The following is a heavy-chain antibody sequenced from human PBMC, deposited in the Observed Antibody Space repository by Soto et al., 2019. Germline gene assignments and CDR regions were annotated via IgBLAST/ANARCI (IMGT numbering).Heavy chain of an antibody. Sequence: EVQLVESGGGLVQPGGSLRLSCAASGFTVSSNYMSWVRQAPGKGLEWVSVIYSGGNTYYADSVKGRFTISRHNSKNTLYLQKNGLRAEDSAVYCCAREVVSTGSSWFDPCGQGTLVTVSS. V-gene: IGHV3-53*04. D-gene: IGHD2-8*02. CDR3: AREVVSTGSSWFDP. CDR1: GFTVSSNY. J-gene: IGHJ5*02. CDR2: IYSGGNT.